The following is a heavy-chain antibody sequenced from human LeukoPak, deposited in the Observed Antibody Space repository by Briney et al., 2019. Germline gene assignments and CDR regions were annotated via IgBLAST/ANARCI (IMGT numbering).Heavy chain of an antibody. J-gene: IGHJ3*02. CDR1: GYNFSGYW. V-gene: IGHV5-51*01. CDR2: IYPGDSDT. CDR3: ARPRLAYCGGDCAYDAFDI. D-gene: IGHD2-21*02. Sequence: GESLKISCKGSGYNFSGYWIGWVRQMPGKGLEWMGIIYPGDSDTRYSPSFQGQVTISADKSISTAYLQWSSLKASDTAMYYCARPRLAYCGGDCAYDAFDIWGQGIMVTVSS.